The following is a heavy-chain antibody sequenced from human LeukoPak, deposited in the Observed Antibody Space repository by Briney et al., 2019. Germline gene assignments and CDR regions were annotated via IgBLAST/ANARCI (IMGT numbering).Heavy chain of an antibody. Sequence: ESGGSLRLSCAASGFTFSSYWMTWVRQAPGKGLEWVANIKQDGSEKYYVDFVKGRFTFSRDNAKNSLYLQMNSLRAEDTAVYYCVSRVITSFDKWGQGTLVTVSS. V-gene: IGHV3-7*01. J-gene: IGHJ4*02. CDR1: GFTFSSYW. D-gene: IGHD3-16*01. CDR3: VSRVITSFDK. CDR2: IKQDGSEK.